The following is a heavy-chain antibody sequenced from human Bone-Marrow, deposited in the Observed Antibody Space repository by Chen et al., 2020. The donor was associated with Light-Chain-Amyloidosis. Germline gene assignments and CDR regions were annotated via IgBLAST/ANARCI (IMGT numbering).Heavy chain of an antibody. Sequence: QVQLVQSGAEVKKPGASVKVSCKASGYVFTGYYIHWVRQAPGQGLEWMGGINPSSGDTNYAQRFQGRVTLTRDTSITTGYMELNRLRSDDTAVYYCARGPQQLLLDRWGQGALVTVSS. V-gene: IGHV1-2*02. D-gene: IGHD6-6*01. CDR2: INPSSGDT. J-gene: IGHJ5*02. CDR3: ARGPQQLLLDR. CDR1: GYVFTGYY.